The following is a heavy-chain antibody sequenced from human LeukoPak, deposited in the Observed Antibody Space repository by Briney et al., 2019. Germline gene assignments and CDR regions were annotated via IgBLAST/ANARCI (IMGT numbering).Heavy chain of an antibody. CDR1: GFTFSSYE. V-gene: IGHV3-48*03. Sequence: PGGSLRLSCAASGFTFSSYEMNWVRQAPGKGLEWVSYISSSGSTIYYADSVKGRFTISRDNAKNSLYLQMNSLRAEDTAVYYCARIAYCSSTSCPLYYYYYMDVWGKGTTVTVSS. D-gene: IGHD2-2*01. CDR3: ARIAYCSSTSCPLYYYYYMDV. J-gene: IGHJ6*03. CDR2: ISSSGSTI.